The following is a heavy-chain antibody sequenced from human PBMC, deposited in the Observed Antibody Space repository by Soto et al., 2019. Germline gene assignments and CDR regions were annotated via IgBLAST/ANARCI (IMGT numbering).Heavy chain of an antibody. V-gene: IGHV1-69*13. CDR3: ARFDAYCGGDCYSNY. J-gene: IGHJ4*02. CDR2: IIPIFGTA. CDR1: GGTFSSYA. Sequence: ASVKVSCKASGGTFSSYAISWVRQAPGQGLEWMGGIIPIFGTANYAQKFQGRVTITADESTSTAYMELSSLRSEDTAVYYCARFDAYCGGDCYSNYWGQGTLVTVSS. D-gene: IGHD2-21*02.